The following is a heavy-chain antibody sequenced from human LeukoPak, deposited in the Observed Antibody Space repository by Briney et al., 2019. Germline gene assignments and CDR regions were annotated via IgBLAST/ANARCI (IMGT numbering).Heavy chain of an antibody. D-gene: IGHD6-19*01. V-gene: IGHV4-38-2*02. CDR3: ARDHSGWHLYYYYYYMDV. CDR1: GYSISSGYY. J-gene: IGHJ6*03. Sequence: PSETLSLTCTVSGYSISSGYYWGWIRQPPGKGLEWIGSIYHSGSTYYNPSLKSRVTISVDTSKNQFSLKLSSVTAADTAVYYCARDHSGWHLYYYYYYMDVWGKGTTVTVSS. CDR2: IYHSGST.